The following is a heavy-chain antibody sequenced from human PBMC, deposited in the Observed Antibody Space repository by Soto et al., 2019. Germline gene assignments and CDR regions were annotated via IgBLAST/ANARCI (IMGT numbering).Heavy chain of an antibody. CDR2: IIPIFGTA. CDR3: ARGDYYDSSGYLSSQFDY. CDR1: GGTFSSYA. Sequence: GASVKVSCKASGGTFSSYAISWVRQAPGQGLEWMGGIIPIFGTANYAQKFQGRVTITADESTSTAYMELSSLRSEDTAVYYCARGDYYDSSGYLSSQFDYWGQGTLVTVSS. J-gene: IGHJ4*02. V-gene: IGHV1-69*13. D-gene: IGHD3-22*01.